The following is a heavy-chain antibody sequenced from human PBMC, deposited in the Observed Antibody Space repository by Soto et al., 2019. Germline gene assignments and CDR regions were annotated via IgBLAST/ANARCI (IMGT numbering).Heavy chain of an antibody. D-gene: IGHD3-3*01. CDR2: IIPIFGTT. V-gene: IGHV1-69*13. CDR1: GGSFTYT. Sequence: GASVKVSCKASGGSFTYTLSWVRQAPGQGLEWMGGIIPIFGTTNYAQKFQGRVTITADESTKTAYMELSTLRSEDTAVYYCAWAGPTPIFNHWGQGALVTVSS. CDR3: AWAGPTPIFNH. J-gene: IGHJ4*02.